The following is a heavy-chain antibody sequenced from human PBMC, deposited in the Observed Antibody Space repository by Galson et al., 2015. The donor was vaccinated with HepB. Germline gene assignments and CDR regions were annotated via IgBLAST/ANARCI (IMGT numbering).Heavy chain of an antibody. D-gene: IGHD2-2*02. Sequence: GLEWMGGIIPIFGTANYAQKFQGRVTITADESTSTAYVELSSLRSEDTAVYYCARDLGADVVVPAAITSYYYYGMDVWGQGTTVTVSS. J-gene: IGHJ6*02. CDR3: ARDLGADVVVPAAITSYYYYGMDV. V-gene: IGHV1-69*01. CDR2: IIPIFGTA.